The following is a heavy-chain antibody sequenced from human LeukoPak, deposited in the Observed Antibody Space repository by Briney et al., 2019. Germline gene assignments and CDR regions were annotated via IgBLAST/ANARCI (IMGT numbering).Heavy chain of an antibody. Sequence: ASVKVSCKTSGGTFSSYAISWVRQAPGQGLEWMGGIIPIFGTANYAQKFQGRVTITADESTSTAYMELSSLRSEDTAVYYCARDLGRGYSYGYPHYYYMDVWGKGTTVTISS. CDR1: GGTFSSYA. CDR2: IIPIFGTA. V-gene: IGHV1-69*13. D-gene: IGHD5-18*01. J-gene: IGHJ6*03. CDR3: ARDLGRGYSYGYPHYYYMDV.